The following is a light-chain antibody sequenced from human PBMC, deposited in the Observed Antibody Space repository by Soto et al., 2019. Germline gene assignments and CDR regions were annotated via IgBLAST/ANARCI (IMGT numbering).Light chain of an antibody. Sequence: DIQMTQSPSSLSASVGDRVTITCRASQSISSYLNWYQQKPGKAPKLLIYAASSLQSGVPSRFSGSGSGTDCTHTTSRLQPEDFATYYCQQSYSTPRITFGQGTRLEIK. CDR2: AAS. J-gene: IGKJ5*01. CDR3: QQSYSTPRIT. CDR1: QSISSY. V-gene: IGKV1-39*01.